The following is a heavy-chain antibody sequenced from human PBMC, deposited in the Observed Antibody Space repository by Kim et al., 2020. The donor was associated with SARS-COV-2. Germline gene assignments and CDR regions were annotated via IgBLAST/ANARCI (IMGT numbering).Heavy chain of an antibody. J-gene: IGHJ4*02. V-gene: IGHV3-74*01. CDR3: ARSPSGPEGY. Sequence: RHAPGKGLVWLSTISNDGYTTANADSVKGRFTVSSDNAKNTLYLQMNSLRAEDTAVYFCARSPSGPEGYWGQGTLVTVSS. CDR2: ISNDGYTT.